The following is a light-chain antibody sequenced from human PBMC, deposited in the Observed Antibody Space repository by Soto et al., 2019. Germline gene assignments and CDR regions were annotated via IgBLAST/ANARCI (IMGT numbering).Light chain of an antibody. V-gene: IGKV3-20*01. CDR3: QQFGGSPPSWT. CDR2: GAS. CDR1: QSVSSNS. J-gene: IGKJ1*01. Sequence: SVLTQSPGTLSLSPGERATLSCRASQSVSSNSLAWYQQKPGQAPRLLIYGASSRATGTPDRFSGSGSGTDFTLTISRLEPEDFAVYYCQQFGGSPPSWTFGQGTQVEI.